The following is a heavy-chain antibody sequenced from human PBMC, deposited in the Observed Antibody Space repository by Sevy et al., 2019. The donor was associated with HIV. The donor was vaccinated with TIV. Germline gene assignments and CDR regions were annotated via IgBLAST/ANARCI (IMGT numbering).Heavy chain of an antibody. CDR1: GGSISSSSYY. Sequence: SETLSLTCTVSGGSISSSSYYWGWIRQPPGKGLEWIGSIYYSGSTYYNPSLKSRVTISVDTSKNQFSLKLSSVTAAVTAVYYCARHREDGARYYYYYYMDVWGKGTTVTVSS. CDR2: IYYSGST. J-gene: IGHJ6*03. CDR3: ARHREDGARYYYYYYMDV. V-gene: IGHV4-39*01. D-gene: IGHD1-26*01.